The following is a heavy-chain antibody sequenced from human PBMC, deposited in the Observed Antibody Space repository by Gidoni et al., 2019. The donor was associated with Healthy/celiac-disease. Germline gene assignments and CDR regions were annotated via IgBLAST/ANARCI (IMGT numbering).Heavy chain of an antibody. CDR2: MNPNSGNT. Sequence: QVQLVQYGAEVKKPGASVKVSCKASGYPFTSYDINWVRQATGQGLEWMGWMNPNSGNTGYAQKFQGRVTMTRNTSISTAYMELSSLRSEDTAVYYCARTYSSGWTSVNWFDPWGQGTLVTVSS. CDR1: GYPFTSYD. J-gene: IGHJ5*02. CDR3: ARTYSSGWTSVNWFDP. V-gene: IGHV1-8*01. D-gene: IGHD6-19*01.